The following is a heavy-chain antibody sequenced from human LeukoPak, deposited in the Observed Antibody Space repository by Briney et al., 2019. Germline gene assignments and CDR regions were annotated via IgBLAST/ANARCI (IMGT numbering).Heavy chain of an antibody. D-gene: IGHD6-13*01. CDR3: ARLAAASREEFDY. V-gene: IGHV3-7*01. CDR2: IKQDGSEK. J-gene: IGHJ4*02. CDR1: GFTFSSYW. Sequence: GGSLRLSCAASGFTFSSYWMSWVRQAPGKGLEWVANIKQDGSEKYYVDSVKGRFTISRDNAKNLLYLQMNSLRAEDTAVYYCARLAAASREEFDYWGQGTLVTVSS.